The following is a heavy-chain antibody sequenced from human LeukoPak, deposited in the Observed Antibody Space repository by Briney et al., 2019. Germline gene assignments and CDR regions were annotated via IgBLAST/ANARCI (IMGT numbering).Heavy chain of an antibody. CDR2: IYYTGST. CDR1: GGSISSGNYY. V-gene: IGHV4-39*01. CDR3: ARRYYYDSGSYLYFFDF. Sequence: KPSETLSLTCTVSGGSISSGNYYWGWIRQPPGKALERIGSIYYTGSTNYNPSLKSRVTISVDTSKNQFSLKLRSVTAADTAVYYCARRYYYDSGSYLYFFDFWGQGTLVTVSS. J-gene: IGHJ4*02. D-gene: IGHD3-10*01.